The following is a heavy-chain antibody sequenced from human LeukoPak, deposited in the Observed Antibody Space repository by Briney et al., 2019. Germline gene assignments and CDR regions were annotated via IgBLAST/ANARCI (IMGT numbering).Heavy chain of an antibody. V-gene: IGHV3-74*01. CDR1: GFTFSTYW. CDR2: IRSDGSST. Sequence: GGSLRLSCAASGFTFSTYWMHWVRQAPGKGLVWVSAIRSDGSSTSYADSVKGRFTISRDNAKNTLYLQMNSLRAEDTAVYYCARDQAGAFDMWGQGTMVTVSS. J-gene: IGHJ3*02. D-gene: IGHD3-10*01. CDR3: ARDQAGAFDM.